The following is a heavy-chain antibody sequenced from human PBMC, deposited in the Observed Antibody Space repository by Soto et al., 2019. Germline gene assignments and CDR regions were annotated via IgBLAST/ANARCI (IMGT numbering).Heavy chain of an antibody. CDR3: ARPRGVYSYGASDY. J-gene: IGHJ4*02. D-gene: IGHD5-18*01. Sequence: PGGSLRLSSAASAFTFSNYAMNWVRQAPGKGLEWVSFISADGRNSYYADSVKGRFTISRDNSKNILYLQMRSLRADDTAVYFCARPRGVYSYGASDYWGQGALVTVSS. CDR1: AFTFSNYA. CDR2: ISADGRNS. V-gene: IGHV3-23*01.